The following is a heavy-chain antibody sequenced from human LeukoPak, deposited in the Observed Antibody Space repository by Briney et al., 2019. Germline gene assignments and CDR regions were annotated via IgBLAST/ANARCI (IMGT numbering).Heavy chain of an antibody. V-gene: IGHV3-23*01. CDR3: AKDGRELPYFDY. CDR1: GFTFSSYA. J-gene: IGHJ4*02. D-gene: IGHD1-26*01. CDR2: ISGSGGST. Sequence: PGGSLRLSCAASGFTFSSYAMSWVRQAPGKGLEWVSAISGSGGSTYYADSVKGRFTISRDNSKNTLYLQMNSLRVEDTAVYYCAKDGRELPYFDYWGQGTLVTVSS.